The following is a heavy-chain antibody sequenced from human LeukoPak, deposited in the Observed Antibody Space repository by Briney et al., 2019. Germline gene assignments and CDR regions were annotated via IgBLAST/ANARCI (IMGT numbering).Heavy chain of an antibody. J-gene: IGHJ4*02. V-gene: IGHV3-7*01. CDR1: GLTFSSYW. CDR3: ASLYCGADCYSGY. CDR2: IKQDGSEK. D-gene: IGHD2-21*02. Sequence: GGSLRLSCAASGLTFSSYWMGWVRQAPGKGLEWVANIKQDGSEKYYVDSVKGRFTISRDNAKNSLYLQMNSLRAEDTAVYYCASLYCGADCYSGYWGQGTLVTVSS.